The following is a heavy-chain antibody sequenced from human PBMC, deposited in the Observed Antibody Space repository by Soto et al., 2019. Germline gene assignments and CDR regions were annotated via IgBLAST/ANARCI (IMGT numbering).Heavy chain of an antibody. Sequence: ASVKVSCKASGYTFTSYAMHWVRQAPGQRLEWMGWINAGNGNTKYSQKFQGRVTITRDTSASTAYMELSSLRSEDTAVYYCARVGDEAVAGFYFDYWGQGTLVTVSS. V-gene: IGHV1-3*01. J-gene: IGHJ4*02. CDR2: INAGNGNT. CDR1: GYTFTSYA. D-gene: IGHD6-19*01. CDR3: ARVGDEAVAGFYFDY.